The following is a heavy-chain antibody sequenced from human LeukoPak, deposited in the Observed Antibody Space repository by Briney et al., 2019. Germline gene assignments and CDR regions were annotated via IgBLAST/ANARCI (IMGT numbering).Heavy chain of an antibody. D-gene: IGHD5-18*01. Sequence: PSETLSLTCTVSGDSISSDISYWSWIRQPAGKGLEWIGRIYTSGSTNYNPSLKSPVTISVDTSKNQFSLKLSSVTAADTAVYYCARGRKYSYGYRVNELGSGYFDNWGQGTLVTVSS. J-gene: IGHJ4*02. CDR3: ARGRKYSYGYRVNELGSGYFDN. V-gene: IGHV4-61*02. CDR2: IYTSGST. CDR1: GDSISSDISY.